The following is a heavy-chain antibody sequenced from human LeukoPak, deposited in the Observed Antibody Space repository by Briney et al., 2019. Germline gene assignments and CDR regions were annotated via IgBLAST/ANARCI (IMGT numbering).Heavy chain of an antibody. CDR3: ARLNSVNYFLDH. Sequence: AVSLILSCAASGFTFSGDWRTWVRQAPVKGLEWGADIKPDASEKEYVDAVNRRFTMARDDANNSLELLMNSLTAEDTAVYYCARLNSVNYFLDHWGQGTLVTVSS. CDR2: IKPDASEK. V-gene: IGHV3-7*01. D-gene: IGHD1-26*01. J-gene: IGHJ4*02. CDR1: GFTFSGDW.